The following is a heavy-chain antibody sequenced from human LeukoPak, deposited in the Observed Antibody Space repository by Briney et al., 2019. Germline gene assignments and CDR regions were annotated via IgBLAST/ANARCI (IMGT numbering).Heavy chain of an antibody. D-gene: IGHD5-12*01. J-gene: IGHJ6*04. CDR2: ISNDGSNK. Sequence: GRSLRLSCAASGFTFSTYGMHWVRQAPGKGLEWVAVISNDGSNKYYADSVKGRFTISRDKSKNTLYLQMNSLRAEDTAVYYCAKERRGYSGYERSYYYYYRMDVWGKGTTVTVSS. CDR3: AKERRGYSGYERSYYYYYRMDV. V-gene: IGHV3-30*18. CDR1: GFTFSTYG.